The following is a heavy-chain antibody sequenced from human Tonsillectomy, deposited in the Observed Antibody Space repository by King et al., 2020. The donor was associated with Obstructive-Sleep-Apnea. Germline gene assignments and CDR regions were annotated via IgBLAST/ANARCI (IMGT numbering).Heavy chain of an antibody. V-gene: IGHV3-23*04. CDR2: ISGLGGSA. J-gene: IGHJ6*02. D-gene: IGHD3/OR15-3a*01. CDR3: ARENSGLYYNGMDV. Sequence: VQLVESGGGLVQPGGSLRLSCAASGFTFSLYAMGWVRQAPGKGLEWVSRISGLGGSAFCADSVKGRFAISRDNSKNTLYLKMNTLRAEDTAIYYSARENSGLYYNGMDVWGQGTAVTVSS. CDR1: GFTFSLYA.